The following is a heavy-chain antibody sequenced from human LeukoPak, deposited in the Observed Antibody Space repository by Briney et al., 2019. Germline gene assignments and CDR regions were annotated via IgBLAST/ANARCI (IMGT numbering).Heavy chain of an antibody. J-gene: IGHJ4*02. V-gene: IGHV4-59*05. CDR3: ARQAYYYDSSGYY. CDR1: GGSMSGYY. CDR2: VYYSGST. Sequence: SETLCLTCTVSGGSMSGYYWSWIRQPPGKGLEWIGSVYYSGSTYYNPSLKSRVTISVDTSKNQFSLKLSSVTAADTAVYYCARQAYYYDSSGYYWGQGTLVTVTS. D-gene: IGHD3-22*01.